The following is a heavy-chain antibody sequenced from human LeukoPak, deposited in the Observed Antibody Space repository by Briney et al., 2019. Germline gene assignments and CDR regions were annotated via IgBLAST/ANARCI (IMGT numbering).Heavy chain of an antibody. CDR1: GGSFSGYY. D-gene: IGHD3-22*01. V-gene: IGHV4-34*01. J-gene: IGHJ4*02. CDR3: ARGDNSGYRY. Sequence: PSETLSLTCAVYGGSFSGYYWSWIPQPPGKGLEWIGEINHSGSTNYNPSLKSRVTISVDTSKNQFSLKLSSVTAADTAVYYCARGDNSGYRYWGQGTLVTVSS. CDR2: INHSGST.